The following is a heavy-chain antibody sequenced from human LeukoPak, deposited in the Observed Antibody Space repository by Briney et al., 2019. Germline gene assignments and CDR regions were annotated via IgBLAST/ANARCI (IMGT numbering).Heavy chain of an antibody. V-gene: IGHV4-59*01. J-gene: IGHJ5*02. CDR1: GGSISSYY. CDR3: ARDLNWGKWFDP. Sequence: SETLSLTCTVSGGSISSYYWSWIRQPPGKGLEWIGYIYYSGSTNYNPSLKSRVTISVDTSKNQFSLTLSSVTAADTAVYYCARDLNWGKWFDPWAREPWSPSPQ. CDR2: IYYSGST. D-gene: IGHD7-27*01.